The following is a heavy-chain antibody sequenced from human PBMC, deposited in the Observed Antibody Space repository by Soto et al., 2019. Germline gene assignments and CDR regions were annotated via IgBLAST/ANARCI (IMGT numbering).Heavy chain of an antibody. V-gene: IGHV4-34*01. CDR2: INHSGST. Sequence: SDTLSLTCAVYGGSFSGYYWSWIRQPPGKGLEWIGEINHSGSTNYNPSLKSRVTISVDASKNQFSLKLSSVTAADTAVYYCARFQDADYDSSGYYSTHDAFDIWGQGTMVTVSS. CDR1: GGSFSGYY. CDR3: ARFQDADYDSSGYYSTHDAFDI. J-gene: IGHJ3*02. D-gene: IGHD3-22*01.